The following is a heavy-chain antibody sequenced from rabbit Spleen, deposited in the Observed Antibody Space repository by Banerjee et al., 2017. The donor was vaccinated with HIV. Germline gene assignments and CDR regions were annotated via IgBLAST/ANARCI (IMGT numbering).Heavy chain of an antibody. V-gene: IGHV1S40*01. J-gene: IGHJ6*01. CDR3: ARDTSSSFSSYGMDL. CDR1: GVSFSGSSY. CDR2: IEGGSSSFT. Sequence: QSLEESGGVLVKPGASLTLTCIASGVSFSGSSYLRWVCQSPGKGLEWHACIEGGSSSFTYFASWAKGRFTISKTSSTTVTLQMTSLTAADTATYFCARDTSSSFSSYGMDLWGPGTLVTVS. D-gene: IGHD1-1*01.